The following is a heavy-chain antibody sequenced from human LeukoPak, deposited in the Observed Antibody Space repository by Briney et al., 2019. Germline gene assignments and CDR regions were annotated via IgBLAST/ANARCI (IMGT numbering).Heavy chain of an antibody. Sequence: SVKVSCKASGGTFSSYAISWVRRAPGQGLEWMGRIIPIHGTANYAQKFQGRVTITADKSTSTAYMELSSLRSEDTAVYYCARAPDGGAFDIWGQGTMVTVSS. CDR3: ARAPDGGAFDI. D-gene: IGHD3-16*01. J-gene: IGHJ3*02. V-gene: IGHV1-69*04. CDR2: IIPIHGTA. CDR1: GGTFSSYA.